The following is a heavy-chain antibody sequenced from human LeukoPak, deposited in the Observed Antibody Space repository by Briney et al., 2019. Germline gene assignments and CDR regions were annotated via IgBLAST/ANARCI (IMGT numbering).Heavy chain of an antibody. CDR1: GFTFSSYW. V-gene: IGHV3-7*01. CDR2: IKQDGSEK. J-gene: IGHJ6*03. D-gene: IGHD2-2*01. Sequence: GGSLRLSCAASGFTFSSYWMSWVRQAPGKGLEWVANIKQDGSEKYYVDSVKGRFTISRDNAKNSLYLQMNSLRAEDTAVYYCARESSGYCSSTSCPHYYYYMDVWGKGTTVTVSS. CDR3: ARESSGYCSSTSCPHYYYYMDV.